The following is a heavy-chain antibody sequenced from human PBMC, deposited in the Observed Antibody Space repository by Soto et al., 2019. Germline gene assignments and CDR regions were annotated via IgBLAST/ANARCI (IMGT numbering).Heavy chain of an antibody. J-gene: IGHJ4*02. D-gene: IGHD3-16*01. CDR2: ISGGGDET. V-gene: IGHV3-23*01. Sequence: EVQLLESGGGWVQPGGSLRLSCAASGFTFRNYAMTWVRQAPGKGLEWVSGISGGGDETYNADSVKVRFTISRDNSKNTLFLQMNNLRAEDTAIYYCVKDGEAYNGVWDYVDHRGQGILITVSS. CDR3: VKDGEAYNGVWDYVDH. CDR1: GFTFRNYA.